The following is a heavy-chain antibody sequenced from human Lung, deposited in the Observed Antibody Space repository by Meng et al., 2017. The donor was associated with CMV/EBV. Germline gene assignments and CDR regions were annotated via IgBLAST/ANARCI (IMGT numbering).Heavy chain of an antibody. Sequence: LXXTVSGGSISSYYWSWIRQPPGKGLEWIGYIYYSGSTNYNPSLKSRVTISVDTSKNQFSLKLSSVTAADTAVYYCASVTGSSDSSGYYYYYGMDVWGQGXTVTVSS. CDR1: GGSISSYY. D-gene: IGHD3-22*01. V-gene: IGHV4-59*01. CDR3: ASVTGSSDSSGYYYYYGMDV. CDR2: IYYSGST. J-gene: IGHJ6*02.